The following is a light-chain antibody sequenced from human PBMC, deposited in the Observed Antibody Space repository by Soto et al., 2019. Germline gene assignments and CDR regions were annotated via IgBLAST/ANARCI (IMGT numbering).Light chain of an antibody. CDR2: GNT. V-gene: IGLV1-40*01. J-gene: IGLJ2*01. CDR3: LSFDSRMSVV. Sequence: QSVLTQPPSVSGAPGQRVTISCTGSSSNIGAGYDVHWYQQLPGTAPNLLIYGNTKPPSGVPDRFCGSYSGSSSSLAITGLQDEEEADYYCLSFDSRMSVVFGGGTKLTVL. CDR1: SSNIGAGYD.